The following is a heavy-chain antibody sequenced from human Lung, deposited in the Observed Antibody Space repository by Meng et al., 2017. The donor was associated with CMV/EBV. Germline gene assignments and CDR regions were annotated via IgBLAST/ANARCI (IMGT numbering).Heavy chain of an antibody. D-gene: IGHD6-13*01. CDR2: IYYSGST. CDR1: GGSISSGGYY. Sequence: SXTXSLXCTVSGGSISSGGYYWSWIRQHPGKGLEWIGYIYYSGSTYYNPSLKSRVTISVDTSKNQFSLKLSSVTAADTAVYYCARPGAAAEAGGFDHWGRGXLVTVSS. J-gene: IGHJ2*01. CDR3: ARPGAAAEAGGFDH. V-gene: IGHV4-31*03.